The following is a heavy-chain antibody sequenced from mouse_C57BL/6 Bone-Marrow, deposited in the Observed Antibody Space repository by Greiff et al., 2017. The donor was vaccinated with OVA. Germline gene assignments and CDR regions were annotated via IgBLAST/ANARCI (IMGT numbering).Heavy chain of an antibody. D-gene: IGHD6-1*01. CDR1: GYSITSGYY. V-gene: IGHV3-6*01. CDR3: ARSSGPYYAMDY. J-gene: IGHJ4*01. CDR2: ISYDGTN. Sequence: EVKLLESGPGLVKPSQSLSLTCSVTGYSITSGYYWNWIRQFPGNKLEWMGYISYDGTNNYNPSLKNISSITRYTSKNQFFLKLNSVTTEDTATYYCARSSGPYYAMDYWGQGTSVTVSS.